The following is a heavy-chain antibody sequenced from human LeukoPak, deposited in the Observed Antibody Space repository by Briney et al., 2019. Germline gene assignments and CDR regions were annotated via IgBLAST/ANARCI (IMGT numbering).Heavy chain of an antibody. D-gene: IGHD4-23*01. CDR1: KFTFSRYG. J-gene: IGHJ4*02. V-gene: IGHV3-30*18. CDR2: ISYDGSNK. CDR3: AKLYGGDSGLVY. Sequence: GGSLRLSCAASKFTFSRYGMHWVRQAPGKGLEWVAVISYDGSNKYYADSVKGRFTISRDNSKNTLYLQMNSLRAEDTAVYYCAKLYGGDSGLVYWGQGTLVTVSP.